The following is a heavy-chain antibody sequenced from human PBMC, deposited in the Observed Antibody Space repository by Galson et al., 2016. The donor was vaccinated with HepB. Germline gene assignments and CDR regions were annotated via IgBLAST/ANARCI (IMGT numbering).Heavy chain of an antibody. CDR1: GYTFISYG. CDR2: ISPYNGNT. D-gene: IGHD1-26*01. Sequence: SVKVSCKASGYTFISYGINWVRQAPGQGLECMGWISPYNGNTNYAQKVQGRVTMTTDTSTSTAYLELRSLRSDDTAVYYCARDVRTSGYYYYGMDVWGQGTTVTVSS. CDR3: ARDVRTSGYYYYGMDV. V-gene: IGHV1-18*01. J-gene: IGHJ6*02.